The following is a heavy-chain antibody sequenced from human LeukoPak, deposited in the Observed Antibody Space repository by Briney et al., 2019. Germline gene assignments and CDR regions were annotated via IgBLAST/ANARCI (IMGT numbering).Heavy chain of an antibody. V-gene: IGHV1-18*01. CDR2: ISAYNGNT. J-gene: IGHJ6*02. CDR1: GYTFTSYG. CDR3: ARDIEQWLTPYYYYGMDV. D-gene: IGHD6-19*01. Sequence: ASVKVSCKASGYTFTSYGISWVRQAPGQGLEWMGWISAYNGNTNYAQKLQGRVTMTTDTSTSTAYMELRSLRSDGTAVYYCARDIEQWLTPYYYYGMDVWGQGTTVTVSS.